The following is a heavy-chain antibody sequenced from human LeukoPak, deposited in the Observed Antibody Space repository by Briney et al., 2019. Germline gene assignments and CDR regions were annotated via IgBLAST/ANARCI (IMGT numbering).Heavy chain of an antibody. V-gene: IGHV1-69*05. CDR1: GGTFSSYA. Sequence: SVKVSCKASGGTFSSYAISWVQQAPGQGLEWMGGIIPIFGTANYAQKFQGRVTITTDDSTSTAYMELSRLRSEDTAVYYCARVDWNYPRYYYYYTDVWGKGTTVTVSS. J-gene: IGHJ6*03. CDR3: ARVDWNYPRYYYYYTDV. D-gene: IGHD1-7*01. CDR2: IIPIFGTA.